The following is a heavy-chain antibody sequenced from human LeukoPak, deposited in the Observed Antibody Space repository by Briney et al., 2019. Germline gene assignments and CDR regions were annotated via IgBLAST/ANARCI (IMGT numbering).Heavy chain of an antibody. CDR3: AREGNYYDSSGYYSFDY. D-gene: IGHD3-22*01. Sequence: PGGSLRLSCAASGFTVSSNYMSWVRQAPGKGLEWVSVIYSGGSTYYADSVKGRFTISRDNSKNTLYLQMNSLRAEDAAVYYCAREGNYYDSSGYYSFDYWGQGTLVTVSS. CDR2: IYSGGST. CDR1: GFTVSSNY. J-gene: IGHJ4*02. V-gene: IGHV3-53*01.